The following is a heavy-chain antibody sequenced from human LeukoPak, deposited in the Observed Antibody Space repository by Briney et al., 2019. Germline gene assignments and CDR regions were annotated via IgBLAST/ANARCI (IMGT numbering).Heavy chain of an antibody. V-gene: IGHV3-7*03. CDR3: ARDESTNYYYYGMDV. CDR1: GFTFSSYW. J-gene: IGHJ6*02. D-gene: IGHD2-2*01. CDR2: IKKDRSEK. Sequence: GGSLRLSCAASGFTFSSYWMSWVRQAPGKGLGWVANIKKDRSEKYYVASVKGRFTISRDNAKNSPYLQMNSLRAEDTAVYYCARDESTNYYYYGMDVWGQGTTVTVSS.